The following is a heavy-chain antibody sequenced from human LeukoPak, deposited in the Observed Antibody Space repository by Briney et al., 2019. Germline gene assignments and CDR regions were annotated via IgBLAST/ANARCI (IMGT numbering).Heavy chain of an antibody. Sequence: GGSLRLSCAASGFTFSSYEMNWVHQAPGKGLEWISYVSSSGSTIYYADSVKGRFTISRDNAKNSLYLQMNSLRAEDTAVYYCARVSGSFSISYWGQGTLVTVSS. CDR3: ARVSGSFSISY. J-gene: IGHJ4*02. V-gene: IGHV3-48*03. CDR2: VSSSGSTI. D-gene: IGHD1-26*01. CDR1: GFTFSSYE.